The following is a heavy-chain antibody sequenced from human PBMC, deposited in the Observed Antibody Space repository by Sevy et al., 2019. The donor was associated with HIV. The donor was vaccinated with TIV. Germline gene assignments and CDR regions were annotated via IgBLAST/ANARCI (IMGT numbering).Heavy chain of an antibody. CDR3: ARGDGSKDLYYDFWSGYLTLDY. CDR1: GGSISSGGYY. CDR2: IYYSGST. D-gene: IGHD3-3*01. Sequence: SETLYLTCTVSGGSISSGGYYWSWIRQHPGKGLEWIGYIYYSGSTYYNPSLKSRVTISVDTSKNQFSLKLSSVTAADTAVYYCARGDGSKDLYYDFWSGYLTLDYWGQGTLVTVSS. V-gene: IGHV4-31*03. J-gene: IGHJ4*02.